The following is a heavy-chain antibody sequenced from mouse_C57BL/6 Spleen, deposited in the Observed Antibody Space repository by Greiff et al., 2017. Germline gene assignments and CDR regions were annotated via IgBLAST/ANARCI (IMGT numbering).Heavy chain of an antibody. J-gene: IGHJ1*03. Sequence: VKLQESGAELARPGASVKLSCKASGYTFTSYGISWVKQRTGQGLEWIGEIYPRSGNTYYNEKFKGKATLTADKSSSTAYMELRSLTSEDSAVYFCAPSHGSSYNWYFDVWGTGTTVTVSS. CDR1: GYTFTSYG. V-gene: IGHV1-81*01. D-gene: IGHD1-1*01. CDR2: IYPRSGNT. CDR3: APSHGSSYNWYFDV.